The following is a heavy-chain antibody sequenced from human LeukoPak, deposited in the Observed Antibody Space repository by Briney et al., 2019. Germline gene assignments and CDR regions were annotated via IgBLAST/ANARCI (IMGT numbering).Heavy chain of an antibody. V-gene: IGHV3-21*01. D-gene: IGHD3-9*01. CDR3: ARADVYYDILTGYYYFDY. Sequence: IPGGSLRLSCAAPGFTFSSYSMNWVRQAPGKGLEWVSSISSSSSYIYYADSVKGRFTISRDNAKNSLYLQMNSLRAEDTAVYYCARADVYYDILTGYYYFDYWGQGTLVTVSS. J-gene: IGHJ4*02. CDR1: GFTFSSYS. CDR2: ISSSSSYI.